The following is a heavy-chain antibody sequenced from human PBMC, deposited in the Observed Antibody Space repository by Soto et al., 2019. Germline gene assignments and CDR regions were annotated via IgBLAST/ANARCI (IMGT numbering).Heavy chain of an antibody. J-gene: IGHJ3*02. Sequence: GASVKVSCKASGYTFTSYAMHWVRQAPGQRLEWMGWINAGNGNTKYSQKFQGRVTITRDTSASTAYMELSSLRSEDTAVYYCAAGDYIWGSYRAIRADDAFDSPGQGTRVTVSS. V-gene: IGHV1-3*01. CDR2: INAGNGNT. D-gene: IGHD3-16*02. CDR3: AAGDYIWGSYRAIRADDAFDS. CDR1: GYTFTSYA.